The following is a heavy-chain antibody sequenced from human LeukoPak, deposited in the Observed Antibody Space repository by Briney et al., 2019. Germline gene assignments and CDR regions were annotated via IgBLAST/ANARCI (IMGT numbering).Heavy chain of an antibody. Sequence: PGGSLRLSCAASGFTFSSYNMNWVRQAPGRGLEWVSSISSSSSYIYYADSVKGRFTISRDNAKNSLYLQMNSLRAEDTAVYYCARDRLTTVATFDAFDIWGQGTMVTVSS. J-gene: IGHJ3*02. V-gene: IGHV3-21*01. CDR1: GFTFSSYN. CDR3: ARDRLTTVATFDAFDI. D-gene: IGHD4-17*01. CDR2: ISSSSSYI.